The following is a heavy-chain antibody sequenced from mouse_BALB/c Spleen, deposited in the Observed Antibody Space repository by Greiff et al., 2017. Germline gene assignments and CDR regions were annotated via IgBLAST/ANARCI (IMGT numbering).Heavy chain of an antibody. CDR3: AVHYYGSSPFAY. Sequence: QVQLQQSGPGLVQPSQSLSITCTVSGFSLTSYGVHWVRQSPGKGLEWLGVIWSGGSTDYNAAFISRLSISKDNSKSQVFLKLNSLQTDDTATYYCAVHYYGSSPFAYWGQGTLVTVSA. D-gene: IGHD1-1*01. J-gene: IGHJ3*01. V-gene: IGHV2-4-1*01. CDR2: IWSGGST. CDR1: GFSLTSYG.